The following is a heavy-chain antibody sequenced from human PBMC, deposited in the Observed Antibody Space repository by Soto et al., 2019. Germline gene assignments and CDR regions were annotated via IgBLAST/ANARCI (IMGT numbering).Heavy chain of an antibody. CDR2: ISSSSSTI. J-gene: IGHJ6*02. Sequence: EVQLVESGGGLVQPGGSLRLSCAASGFTFSSYSMNWVRQAPGKGLEWVSYISSSSSTIYYADSVKGRFTISRDNAKNSLYLQMNSLRDEDTAVYYCARDPGYCNYDRYYGMDVWGQGTTVTVSS. CDR3: ARDPGYCNYDRYYGMDV. D-gene: IGHD4-4*01. CDR1: GFTFSSYS. V-gene: IGHV3-48*02.